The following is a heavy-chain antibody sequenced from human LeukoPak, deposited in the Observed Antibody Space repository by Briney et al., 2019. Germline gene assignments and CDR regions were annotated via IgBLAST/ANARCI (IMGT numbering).Heavy chain of an antibody. CDR1: GYTFTSYG. CDR3: VAEVYSSGWPSG. D-gene: IGHD6-19*01. J-gene: IGHJ4*02. CDR2: ISAYNGNT. V-gene: IGHV1-18*01. Sequence: ASVKVSCKASGYTFTSYGISWVRQPPGQGLEWMGWISAYNGNTNYAQKLQGRVTMTTDTSTSTAYMELRSLRSDDTAVYYCVAEVYSSGWPSGWGQGTLVTVSS.